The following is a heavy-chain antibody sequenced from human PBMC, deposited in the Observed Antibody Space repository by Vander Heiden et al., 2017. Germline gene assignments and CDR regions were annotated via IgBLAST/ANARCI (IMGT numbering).Heavy chain of an antibody. D-gene: IGHD3-22*01. CDR2: IWYDGSNK. CDR1: GFTFRSYG. V-gene: IGHV3-33*01. Sequence: QVQLVESGGGVVQPGRSLRLSCAASGFTFRSYGMHWVRQAPGKGLEWVAVIWYDGSNKYYADSVKGRFTISRDNSKNTLYLQMNSLRAEDTAVYYCAREGDYYDSSGYPDYWGQGTLVTVSS. J-gene: IGHJ4*02. CDR3: AREGDYYDSSGYPDY.